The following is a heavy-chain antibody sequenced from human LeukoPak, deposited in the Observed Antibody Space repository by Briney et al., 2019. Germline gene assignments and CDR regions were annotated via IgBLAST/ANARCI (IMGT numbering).Heavy chain of an antibody. J-gene: IGHJ5*02. CDR1: GGSICYYY. CDR3: ARGGTYNDILSFDP. Sequence: SETLSLTCTVSGGSICYYYWTWIRQSPGKGLEWIGQIYYTGSTYYNPSLGRRVTISLDTSRIQFSLILTSVTAADTAVYYCARGGTYNDILSFDPWGQGTLVTVSS. D-gene: IGHD3-9*01. CDR2: IYYTGST. V-gene: IGHV4-59*01.